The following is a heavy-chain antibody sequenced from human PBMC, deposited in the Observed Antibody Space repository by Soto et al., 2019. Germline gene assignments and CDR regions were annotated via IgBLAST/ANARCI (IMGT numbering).Heavy chain of an antibody. CDR3: ARDLHSGSYHGYFDY. V-gene: IGHV4-59*01. Sequence: SETLSLTCTVSGRSISSYYWSWIRQPPGKGLEWIGYIYYSGSTNYNPSLKSRVTISVDTSKNQFSLKLSSVTAADTAVYYCARDLHSGSYHGYFDYWGQGTLVTVSS. CDR2: IYYSGST. D-gene: IGHD1-26*01. J-gene: IGHJ4*02. CDR1: GRSISSYY.